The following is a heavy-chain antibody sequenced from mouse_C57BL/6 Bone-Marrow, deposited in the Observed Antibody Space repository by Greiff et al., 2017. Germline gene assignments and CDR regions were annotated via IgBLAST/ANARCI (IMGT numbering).Heavy chain of an antibody. Sequence: VQLQQSGPELVKPGASVKISCKASGYAFSSSWMNWVKQRPGKGLEWIGRIYPGDGDTNYNGTFKGKATLTADKSSSTAYMQLSSLTSEDSAVYFCARTGGLRRAMDYWGQGTSVTVSS. CDR1: GYAFSSSW. CDR3: ARTGGLRRAMDY. V-gene: IGHV1-82*01. CDR2: IYPGDGDT. J-gene: IGHJ4*01. D-gene: IGHD2-4*01.